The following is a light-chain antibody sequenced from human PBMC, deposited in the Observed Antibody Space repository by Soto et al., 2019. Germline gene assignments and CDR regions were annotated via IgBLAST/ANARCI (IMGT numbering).Light chain of an antibody. CDR3: SSFVAGNNYWV. CDR1: SSDVGGYYY. J-gene: IGLJ3*02. Sequence: QSALTQPPSASGSPGRSVTISCTGTSSDVGGYYYVSWFQQHPGKAPKLIIYEFTKRPSGVPDRFSASKSGKTASLTVSGLQAEDEADYYCSSFVAGNNYWVFGGGTQLTVL. CDR2: EFT. V-gene: IGLV2-8*01.